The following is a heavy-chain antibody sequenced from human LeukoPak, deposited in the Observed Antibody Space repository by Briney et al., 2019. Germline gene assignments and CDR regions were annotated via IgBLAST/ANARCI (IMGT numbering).Heavy chain of an antibody. Sequence: GGSLRLSCATSGFTFSVYSIMWVRQAPGKGLEWVSSLSGNSDYIFYADSVKGRFTISRDNSRSSLYLQMNSLRGDDTAVYYCARRGAGDYCFDYWGQGILVTVSS. CDR1: GFTFSVYS. D-gene: IGHD2-15*01. CDR2: LSGNSDYI. CDR3: ARRGAGDYCFDY. V-gene: IGHV3-21*01. J-gene: IGHJ4*02.